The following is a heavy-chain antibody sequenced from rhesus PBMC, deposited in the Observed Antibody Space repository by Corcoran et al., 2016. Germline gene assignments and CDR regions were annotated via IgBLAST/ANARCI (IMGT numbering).Heavy chain of an antibody. V-gene: IGHV1-138*01. D-gene: IGHD5-24*01. CDR2: IIPKTGGT. J-gene: IGHJ6*01. CDR1: GDPVPDYY. CDR3: ARAYSGYNYGLDS. Sequence: QVQLVQSGAEVKKPGASVKVSCKASGDPVPDYYMEGVRQDPGQGLEWMGRIIPKTGGTDYAQKFQDRVTMTRDTSTTTAYMELSSLRSEDTAVYYCARAYSGYNYGLDSWGQGVVVTVSS.